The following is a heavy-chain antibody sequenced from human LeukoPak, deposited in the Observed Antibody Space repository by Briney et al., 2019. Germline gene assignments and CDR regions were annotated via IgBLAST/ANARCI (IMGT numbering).Heavy chain of an antibody. CDR3: ARKWSDYSNSPFDY. V-gene: IGHV4-39*01. CDR1: GGSISSSSYY. Sequence: PSETLSLTCTVSGGSISSSSYYWGWIRQPPGKGLEWIGSIYYSGSTYYNPSLKSRVTISVDTSKNQFSLKLSSVTAADTAVYYCARKWSDYSNSPFDYWGQGTLATVSS. J-gene: IGHJ4*02. D-gene: IGHD4-11*01. CDR2: IYYSGST.